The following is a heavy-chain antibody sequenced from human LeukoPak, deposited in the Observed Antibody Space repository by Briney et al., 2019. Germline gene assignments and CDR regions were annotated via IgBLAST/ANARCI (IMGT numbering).Heavy chain of an antibody. CDR2: INPNSGGT. V-gene: IGHV1-2*02. Sequence: ASVKVSCKASGYTFTGYYMHWVRQAPGQGLEWMGWINPNSGGTNYAQKFQGRVTMTRDTSISTAYMELSRLRSDDTAVYYCARDQDPAGYYYYGTDVWGQGTTVTVSS. D-gene: IGHD6-25*01. J-gene: IGHJ6*02. CDR3: ARDQDPAGYYYYGTDV. CDR1: GYTFTGYY.